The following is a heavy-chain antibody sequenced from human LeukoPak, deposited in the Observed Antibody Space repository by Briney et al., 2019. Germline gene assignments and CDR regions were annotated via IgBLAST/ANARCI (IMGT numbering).Heavy chain of an antibody. CDR2: INHSGST. Sequence: SETLSLTCAVYGGSFSGYYWSWIRQPPGKGLEWIGEINHSGSTNYNPSLKSRVTISVDTSKNQFSLKLSSVTAADTAVYYCARGLGGRSYDYWGQGTLVTVSS. D-gene: IGHD1-26*01. CDR1: GGSFSGYY. CDR3: ARGLGGRSYDY. V-gene: IGHV4-34*01. J-gene: IGHJ4*02.